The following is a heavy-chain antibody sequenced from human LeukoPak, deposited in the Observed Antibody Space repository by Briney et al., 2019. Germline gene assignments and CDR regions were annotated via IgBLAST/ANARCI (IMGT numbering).Heavy chain of an antibody. V-gene: IGHV3-30*04. J-gene: IGHJ4*02. CDR3: ARDQRPYSCGWSAFDY. CDR2: ISYDGSNK. Sequence: GRSLRLSCAASGFTFSSYAIHWVRQAHGKGLEWVAVISYDGSNKYYADSVKGRFTISRDNSKNTLYLQMNSLRAEDTVVYYCARDQRPYSCGWSAFDYWGQGTLVTVSS. D-gene: IGHD6-19*01. CDR1: GFTFSSYA.